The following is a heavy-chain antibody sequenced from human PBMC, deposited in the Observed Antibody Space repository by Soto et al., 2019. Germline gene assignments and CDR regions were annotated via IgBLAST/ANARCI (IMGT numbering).Heavy chain of an antibody. Sequence: QVQLVESGGGVVQPGRSLRLSCAASGFTFSAYGMHWVRHAPGKGLEWVSVISFDGRNDYYADSVKGRFTITRDKSNNTFFLQMHSLRAEDTAVYYCEKTIDLPPGDSRGRGALLDYWGQGKLVTVSS. D-gene: IGHD3-22*01. CDR1: GFTFSAYG. CDR2: ISFDGRND. CDR3: EKTIDLPPGDSRGRGALLDY. V-gene: IGHV3-30*18. J-gene: IGHJ4*02.